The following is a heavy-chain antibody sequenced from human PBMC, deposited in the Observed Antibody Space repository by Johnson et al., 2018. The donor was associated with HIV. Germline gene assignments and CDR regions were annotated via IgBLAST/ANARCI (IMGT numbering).Heavy chain of an antibody. J-gene: IGHJ3*02. V-gene: IGHV3-30-3*02. CDR2: ISYDGSNK. CDR3: AKDLPRSSDAFDI. Sequence: QVQLVESGGGVVQPGRSLRLSCAASGFTFSNYAMHWVRQARGKGLEWVAVISYDGSNKYYADSVTGRFTISRENAKNSLYLQMNSLRAEDTALYYCAKDLPRSSDAFDIWGQGTMVTVSS. CDR1: GFTFSNYA.